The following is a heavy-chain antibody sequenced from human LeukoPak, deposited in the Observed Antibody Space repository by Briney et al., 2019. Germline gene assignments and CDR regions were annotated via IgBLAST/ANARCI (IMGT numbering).Heavy chain of an antibody. V-gene: IGHV3-33*01. CDR1: GFTFSRNG. CDR3: ARDRGNSDYYGMDV. J-gene: IGHJ6*02. Sequence: GRSLRLSCAASGFTFSRNGMHWVRQAPGKGLEWVALIWYDGSNKYHADSVKGRFTISRDNSKNTLYLQMNSLRAEDTAVYYCARDRGNSDYYGMDVWGQGTTVTVSS. D-gene: IGHD4-23*01. CDR2: IWYDGSNK.